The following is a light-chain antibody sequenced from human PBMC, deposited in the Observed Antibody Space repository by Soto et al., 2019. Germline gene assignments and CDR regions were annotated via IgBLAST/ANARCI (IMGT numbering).Light chain of an antibody. J-gene: IGKJ4*01. V-gene: IGKV1-5*03. CDR3: QQANSFPLT. CDR2: KAS. Sequence: DIQMTESPSTLSGAVGDRVTITCRASQTISSWLSWYQQKPGKAPKLLIYKASTLESGVPSNFSGSGSGTDFILTISNLQPEDFATYFCQQANSFPLTFGGGTKVDIK. CDR1: QTISSW.